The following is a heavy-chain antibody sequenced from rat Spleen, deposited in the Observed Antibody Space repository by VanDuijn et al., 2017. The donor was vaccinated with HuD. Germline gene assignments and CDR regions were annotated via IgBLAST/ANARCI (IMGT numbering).Heavy chain of an antibody. V-gene: IGHV5-17*01. CDR3: ASPGTTYYYGWYFDF. CDR2: IIYDGTNT. D-gene: IGHD1-1*01. J-gene: IGHJ1*01. CDR1: GFTFSDYT. Sequence: EVQLVESGGGLVQPGRSLKLSCAASGFTFSDYTMAWVRQAPKKGLEWVAAIIYDGTNTYYRDSVKGRFTISRDNAKSTLYLQMDSLRSEDTATYYCASPGTTYYYGWYFDFWGPGTMVTVSS.